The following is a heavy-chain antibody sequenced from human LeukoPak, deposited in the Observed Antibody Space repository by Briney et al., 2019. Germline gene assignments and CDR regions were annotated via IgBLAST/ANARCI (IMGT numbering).Heavy chain of an antibody. CDR1: GGSFRGYY. V-gene: IGHV4-34*01. D-gene: IGHD1-26*01. J-gene: IGHJ4*02. CDR3: ARSWAGMYYPFYYFDY. CDR2: INHSGST. Sequence: SETLSLTCAVYGGSFRGYYWSWIRQPPGKGLEWIGEINHSGSTNYNPSLKSRVTISVDTSKNQFSLHLDSVTAADTAVYYCARSWAGMYYPFYYFDYWGQGTLVSVSS.